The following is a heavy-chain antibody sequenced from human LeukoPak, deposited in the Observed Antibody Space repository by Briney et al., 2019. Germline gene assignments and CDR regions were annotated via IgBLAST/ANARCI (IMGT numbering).Heavy chain of an antibody. CDR2: IYYSGSA. V-gene: IGHV4-59*08. D-gene: IGHD3-16*01. J-gene: IGHJ4*02. CDR1: GGSISSYC. Sequence: PSETLSLTCTVSGGSISSYCWSWIRQPPGKGLEWIGYIYYSGSARYNPSLESRVTVSVDTSKNQSSLKLSSVIAADTAVYYCARYGGYYFDYWGQGTLVTVSS. CDR3: ARYGGYYFDY.